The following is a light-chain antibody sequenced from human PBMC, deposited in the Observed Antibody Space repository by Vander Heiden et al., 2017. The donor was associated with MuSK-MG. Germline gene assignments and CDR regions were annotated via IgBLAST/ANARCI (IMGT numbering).Light chain of an antibody. J-gene: IGKJ2*01. Sequence: EIVLTQSPGTLSLSPGERVTLSCRASHHMKYKYLGWYQQKHGQAPRLLIYDALSRATGVPDRFSASASGTDFTLTISRLEPEDFAVYYCQQYSSSSYTFGQGTKLEI. CDR3: QQYSSSSYT. CDR1: HHMKYKY. V-gene: IGKV3-20*01. CDR2: DAL.